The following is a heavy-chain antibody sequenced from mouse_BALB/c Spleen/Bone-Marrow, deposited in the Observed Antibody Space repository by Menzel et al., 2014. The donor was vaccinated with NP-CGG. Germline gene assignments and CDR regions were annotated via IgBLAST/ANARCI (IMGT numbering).Heavy chain of an antibody. D-gene: IGHD2-12*01. CDR3: ARSRYVPMDY. CDR2: INPFIGAT. Sequence: LVESGASVKISCKASGYSFTGYYMHWVKQSHVKSLEWIGRINPFIGATSYSQNFKDKASLTVDKSSSTAYMELHSLTFEDSAVYYCARSRYVPMDYWGQGTSVTVSS. V-gene: IGHV1-26*01. J-gene: IGHJ4*01. CDR1: GYSFTGYY.